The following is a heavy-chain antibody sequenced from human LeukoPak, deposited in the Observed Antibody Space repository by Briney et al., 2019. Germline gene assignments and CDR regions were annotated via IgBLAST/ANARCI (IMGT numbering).Heavy chain of an antibody. CDR1: GFTFSSYE. Sequence: GGSLRLSCAASGFTFSSYEMNWVRQAPGKGLEGVSYISSSGSTIYYADSVKGRFTISRDNAKNTLYLQMNSLRDEDTAVFYCAKDRIYSNYGYYMDVWGKGTTVTVSS. V-gene: IGHV3-48*03. CDR2: ISSSGSTI. J-gene: IGHJ6*03. CDR3: AKDRIYSNYGYYMDV. D-gene: IGHD4-11*01.